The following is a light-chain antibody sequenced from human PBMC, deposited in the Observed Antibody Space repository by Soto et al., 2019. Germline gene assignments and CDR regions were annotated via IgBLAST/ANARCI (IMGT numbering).Light chain of an antibody. CDR3: QHYNNWPPWT. V-gene: IGKV3-15*01. CDR1: QSVSIR. J-gene: IGKJ1*01. CDR2: DAA. Sequence: EIIMTQSPDILSVSPGERATLSWRASQSVSIRLAWYQKKPGQAPRLLIYDAATRATGIPARFIGGGSGTELTLTISSLQAEDFAIYYCQHYNNWPPWTFGQGTKVEIK.